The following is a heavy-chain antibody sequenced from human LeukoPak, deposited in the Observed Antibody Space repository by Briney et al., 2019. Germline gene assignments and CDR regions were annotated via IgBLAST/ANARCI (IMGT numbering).Heavy chain of an antibody. CDR2: INGDGGRT. CDR1: GFTFRNYA. CDR3: AKDATVFNYYHDMDV. J-gene: IGHJ6*02. V-gene: IGHV3-23*01. Sequence: GGSLRLSCAASGFTFRNYAMSWVRHSPGKGLEWASLINGDGGRTYYADSVKGRFTISRDNFRKTLFLEMNSLRAEDTAVYYCAKDATVFNYYHDMDVWGQGTTVTVSS.